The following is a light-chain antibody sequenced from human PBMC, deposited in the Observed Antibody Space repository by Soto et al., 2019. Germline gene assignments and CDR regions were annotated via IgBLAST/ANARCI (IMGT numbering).Light chain of an antibody. CDR1: QSVSTW. CDR2: EAS. Sequence: DIQMTQSPSTLSASVGDRVTITCRPSQSVSTWLAWYQQKPGEAPNLLIYEASRLQSGVPSRFNGSASGREFTLTITNLQPDDVDTYYCQQYNDHQGKVGQVTKVE. V-gene: IGKV1-5*01. CDR3: QQYNDHQGK. J-gene: IGKJ1*01.